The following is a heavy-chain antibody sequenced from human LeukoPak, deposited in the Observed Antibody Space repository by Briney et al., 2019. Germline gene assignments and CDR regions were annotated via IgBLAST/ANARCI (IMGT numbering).Heavy chain of an antibody. CDR1: GGSISSYY. V-gene: IGHV4-59*01. D-gene: IGHD5-12*01. CDR3: ARGRYSGYDWVDY. J-gene: IGHJ4*02. Sequence: SETLSLTCTASGGSISSYYWSWIRQPPGKGLEWIGYIYYSGSTNYNPSLKSRVTISVDTSKNQFSLKLSSVPAADTAVYYCARGRYSGYDWVDYWGQGTLVTVSS. CDR2: IYYSGST.